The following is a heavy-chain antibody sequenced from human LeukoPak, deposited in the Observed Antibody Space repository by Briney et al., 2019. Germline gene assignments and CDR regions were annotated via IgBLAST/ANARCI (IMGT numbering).Heavy chain of an antibody. CDR3: ARERAIAY. CDR2: IKQDGSEA. V-gene: IGHV3-7*01. Sequence: GGSLRLSCAASGFTFSTYWMTWVRLAPGKGLEWVASIKQDGSEAYYVDSVKGRSTISRDNAKNSLYLQMNSLRADDTAVYFCARERAIAYWGQGTLVTVSS. CDR1: GFTFSTYW. J-gene: IGHJ4*02.